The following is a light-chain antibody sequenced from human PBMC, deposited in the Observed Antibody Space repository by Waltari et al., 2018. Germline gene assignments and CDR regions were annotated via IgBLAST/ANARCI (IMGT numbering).Light chain of an antibody. Sequence: QSALPQPPSVSGSPGQSITIHCTGTISDVGDYKGVSWYQQHPGKAPKLMIYAVSKRPSGVSDRFSGSKSGDMASLTISGLQPEDEAEYFCSSYAGSSKGVFGGGTKVTVL. CDR1: ISDVGDYKG. J-gene: IGLJ2*01. V-gene: IGLV2-23*02. CDR3: SSYAGSSKGV. CDR2: AVS.